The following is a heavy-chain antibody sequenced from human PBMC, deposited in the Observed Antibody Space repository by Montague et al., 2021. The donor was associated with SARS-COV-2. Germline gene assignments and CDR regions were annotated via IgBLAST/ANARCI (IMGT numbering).Heavy chain of an antibody. V-gene: IGHV4-39*01. CDR1: GGSISSSNYY. CDR2: LYYTGST. D-gene: IGHD6-13*01. J-gene: IGHJ4*02. CDR3: VADSWGFYYFDF. Sequence: SETLSLTCTVSGGSISSSNYYWGWIRQPPGKGLEWIGSLYYTGSTYYNPSLKSRVTISVDTSKNQFSLRLSSVTAADTAVYYCVADSWGFYYFDFWGQGTLVTVSS.